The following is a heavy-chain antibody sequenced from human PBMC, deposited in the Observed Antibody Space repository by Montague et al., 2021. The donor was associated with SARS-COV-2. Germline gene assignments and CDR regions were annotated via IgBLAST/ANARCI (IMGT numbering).Heavy chain of an antibody. CDR1: GGSISSSSYY. CDR2: IYYSGST. D-gene: IGHD3-10*01. J-gene: IGHJ6*02. CDR3: ARDSMVRASKPSGSTYYYYGMDV. Sequence: SETLSLTCTVSGGSISSSSYYWGWIRQPPGKGLEWIGSIYYSGSTYYNPSLKSQVTISVDTSKNQFSLKLSSVTAADTAVYYCARDSMVRASKPSGSTYYYYGMDVWGQGTTVTVSS. V-gene: IGHV4-39*07.